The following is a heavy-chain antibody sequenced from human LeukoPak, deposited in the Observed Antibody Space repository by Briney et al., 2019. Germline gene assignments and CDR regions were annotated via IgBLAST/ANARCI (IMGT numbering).Heavy chain of an antibody. CDR1: GFTFSRYG. V-gene: IGHV3-30*18. CDR2: ISYDGGNK. J-gene: IGHJ4*02. CDR3: AKDRSTYNVLTGYQDY. Sequence: GGSLRLSCAVSGFTFSRYGMHCVRQAPGNGPEWVALISYDGGNKDYVDSVKGRFTVSRDNSRNTLYLQLNSLRPEDTAVYYCAKDRSTYNVLTGYQDYWGQGTLVTVSS. D-gene: IGHD3-9*01.